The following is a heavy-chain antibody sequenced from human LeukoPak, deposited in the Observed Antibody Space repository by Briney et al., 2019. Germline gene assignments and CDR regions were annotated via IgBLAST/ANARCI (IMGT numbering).Heavy chain of an antibody. CDR3: AREQWLDYDFDY. Sequence: GRSLRLSCAASGFTFSSYAMHWVRQAPGKGLEWVAVISYDGSNKYYADSVKGRFTISRDNSKNTLYLQMNSLRAENTAVYYCAREQWLDYDFDYWGQGTLVTVSS. CDR2: ISYDGSNK. J-gene: IGHJ4*02. D-gene: IGHD6-19*01. V-gene: IGHV3-30*04. CDR1: GFTFSSYA.